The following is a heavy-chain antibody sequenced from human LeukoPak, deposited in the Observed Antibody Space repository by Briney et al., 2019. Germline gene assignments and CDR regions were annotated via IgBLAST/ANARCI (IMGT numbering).Heavy chain of an antibody. CDR3: ASLDYYDSSGYYYGR. CDR2: IYYSGST. J-gene: IGHJ4*02. Sequence: GSLRLSCAASGFTFSSYAMSWVRQPPGKGLEWIGSIYYSGSTYYNPSLKSRVTISVDTSKNQFSLKLSSVTAADTAVYYCASLDYYDSSGYYYGRGGQGTLVTVSS. CDR1: GFTFSSYA. V-gene: IGHV4-39*01. D-gene: IGHD3-22*01.